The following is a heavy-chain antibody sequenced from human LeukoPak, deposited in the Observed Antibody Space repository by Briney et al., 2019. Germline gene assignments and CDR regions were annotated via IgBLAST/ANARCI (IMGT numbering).Heavy chain of an antibody. Sequence: KPSETLSLTCTVSGGSISSYYWSWIRQPPGKGLEWIGYIYYSGSTNYNPSLKSRVTISVDTSNNQFSLKLRSLTAADTAVYYCARGTYGSSWQLEHFDYWGQGTLVTVSS. V-gene: IGHV4-59*01. CDR1: GGSISSYY. D-gene: IGHD6-13*01. CDR3: ARGTYGSSWQLEHFDY. J-gene: IGHJ4*02. CDR2: IYYSGST.